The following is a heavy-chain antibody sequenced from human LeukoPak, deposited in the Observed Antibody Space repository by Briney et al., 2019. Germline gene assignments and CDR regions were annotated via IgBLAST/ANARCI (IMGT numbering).Heavy chain of an antibody. CDR1: GFTFSTYD. CDR3: ANRRDGYKTPSFHFDY. V-gene: IGHV3-30*02. Sequence: GGSLRLSCAASGFTFSTYDMHWVRQAPGRGLEWVAFIRYDGNNKYYADSVKGRFTISRDNSKNTLYLQMNSLRAEDTAVYYCANRRDGYKTPSFHFDYWGQGTLVTVSS. D-gene: IGHD5-24*01. CDR2: IRYDGNNK. J-gene: IGHJ4*02.